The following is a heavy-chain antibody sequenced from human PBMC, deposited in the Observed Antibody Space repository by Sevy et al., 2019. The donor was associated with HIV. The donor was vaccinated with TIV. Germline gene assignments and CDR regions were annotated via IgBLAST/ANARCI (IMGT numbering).Heavy chain of an antibody. J-gene: IGHJ4*02. D-gene: IGHD3-22*01. CDR1: GFTFSTHA. V-gene: IGHV3-30-3*01. CDR3: ARDLGYESTGYLPLFDN. CDR2: ISYDGNIE. Sequence: GGSLRLSCAASGFTFSTHAMHWVRQAPGKGLEWVAIISYDGNIEYYPDSVKGRVTISRDDSKNTLYLQMNSLRSEDTALYYCARDLGYESTGYLPLFDNWGQGTLVTVSS.